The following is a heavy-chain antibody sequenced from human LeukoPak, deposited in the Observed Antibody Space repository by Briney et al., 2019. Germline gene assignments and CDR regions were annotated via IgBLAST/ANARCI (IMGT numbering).Heavy chain of an antibody. D-gene: IGHD3-22*01. CDR1: GGSISSYY. Sequence: SETLSLTCTVSGGSISSYYWSWIRQPPGKGLEWIGYIYYSGSTNYNPSLKSRVTISVDTFKNQSSLKLSSVTAADTAVYSCAGASYDSSGVHWGQGTLVTVSS. J-gene: IGHJ4*02. CDR2: IYYSGST. CDR3: AGASYDSSGVH. V-gene: IGHV4-59*01.